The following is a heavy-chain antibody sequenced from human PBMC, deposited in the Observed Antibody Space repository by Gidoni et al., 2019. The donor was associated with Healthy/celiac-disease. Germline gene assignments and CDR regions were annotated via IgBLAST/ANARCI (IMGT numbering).Heavy chain of an antibody. CDR2: IYYSGST. CDR1: GGSIRSSSYY. Sequence: QLQLQASGPGLVKPSETLSLTCTVSGGSIRSSSYYWGWIRQPPGKGLEWIGSIYYSGSTYYNPSLKSRVTISVDTSKNQFSLKLSSVTAADTAVYYCARDIDSYGVHWYFDLWGRGTLVTVSS. CDR3: ARDIDSYGVHWYFDL. J-gene: IGHJ2*01. V-gene: IGHV4-39*07. D-gene: IGHD5-18*01.